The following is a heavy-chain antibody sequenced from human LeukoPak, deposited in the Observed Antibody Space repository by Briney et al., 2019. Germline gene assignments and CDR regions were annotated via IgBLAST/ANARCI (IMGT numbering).Heavy chain of an antibody. V-gene: IGHV4-34*01. D-gene: IGHD2-2*01. CDR2: INHSGST. J-gene: IGHJ6*03. CDR3: ARSGVPAAPYYYYMDV. Sequence: KSSETLSLTCAVYGGSFSGYYWSWIRQPPGKGLEWIGEINHSGSTNYNPSLKSRVTISVDTSKNQFSLKLSSVTAADTAVYYCARSGVPAAPYYYYMDVWGKGTTVTISS. CDR1: GGSFSGYY.